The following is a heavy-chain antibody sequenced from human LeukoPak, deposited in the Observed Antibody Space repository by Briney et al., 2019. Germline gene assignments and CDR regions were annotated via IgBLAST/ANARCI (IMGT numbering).Heavy chain of an antibody. D-gene: IGHD5-18*01. CDR2: IRNKASRYTT. Sequence: GGSLRLSCAASGLTFSNAWMSWVRQAPGKGLEWVGRIRNKASRYTTEYAESVQGRFSISRDDSMSSMYLQMNSLKSEDTAVYYCVREHYSLREWGQGTLVTVYS. CDR1: GLTFSNAW. V-gene: IGHV3-72*01. J-gene: IGHJ4*02. CDR3: VREHYSLRE.